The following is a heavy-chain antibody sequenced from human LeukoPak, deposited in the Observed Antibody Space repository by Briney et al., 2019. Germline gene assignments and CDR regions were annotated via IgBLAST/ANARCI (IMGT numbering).Heavy chain of an antibody. J-gene: IGHJ5*02. CDR2: IYHSGST. Sequence: SETLSLTCTVSGYSISSGYYWGWIRQPPGKGLEWIGSIYHSGSTYYNPSLKSRVTISVDTSKNQFSLKLSSVTAADTAVYYCARASGPLGPFDPWGQGTLVTVSS. D-gene: IGHD3-10*01. CDR3: ARASGPLGPFDP. CDR1: GYSISSGYY. V-gene: IGHV4-38-2*02.